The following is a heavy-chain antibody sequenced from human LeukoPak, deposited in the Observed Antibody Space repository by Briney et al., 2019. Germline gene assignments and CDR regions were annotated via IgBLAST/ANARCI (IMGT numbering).Heavy chain of an antibody. CDR2: INPSSGST. CDR3: ARDRNANDY. CDR1: GYTFTGYY. Sequence: ASVKVSCKASGYTFTGYYMHWVRQAPGQGLEWMGRINPSSGSTSYAQKFQGRVTMTRDTSTSTVYMDLSSLRSEDTTVYYCARDRNANDYWGQGTLVTVSS. D-gene: IGHD4-11*01. V-gene: IGHV1-46*01. J-gene: IGHJ4*02.